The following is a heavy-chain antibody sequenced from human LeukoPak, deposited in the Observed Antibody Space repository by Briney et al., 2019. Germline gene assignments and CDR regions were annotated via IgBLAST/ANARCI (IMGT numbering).Heavy chain of an antibody. J-gene: IGHJ4*02. CDR2: ISGSGGTT. CDR3: AKSVSPGGYVGSLYFFDD. CDR1: GLTFSSYA. Sequence: GGSLRLSCAASGLTFSSYAMSWVRQAPGKGLEWVSTISGSGGTTYYTDSVEGQFTISRDNSKNTVSLQMNSLRAEDTAIYYCAKSVSPGGYVGSLYFFDDWGQGTLVTVSS. D-gene: IGHD1-26*01. V-gene: IGHV3-23*01.